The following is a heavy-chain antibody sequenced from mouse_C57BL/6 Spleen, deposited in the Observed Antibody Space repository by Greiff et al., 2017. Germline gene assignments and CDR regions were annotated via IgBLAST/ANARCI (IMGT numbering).Heavy chain of an antibody. CDR1: GYTFTSYW. D-gene: IGHD1-1*01. V-gene: IGHV1-69*01. J-gene: IGHJ1*03. CDR3: ARSDYSGSRGWYFDV. Sequence: QVQLQQPGAELVMPGASVKLSCKASGYTFTSYWMHWVTQRPGQGLEWIGEIDPSDSYTNYHQKFEGKSTLTVDNSSSTAYMQLIRLTSEDSAVYYCARSDYSGSRGWYFDVWGTGTTVTVSS. CDR2: IDPSDSYT.